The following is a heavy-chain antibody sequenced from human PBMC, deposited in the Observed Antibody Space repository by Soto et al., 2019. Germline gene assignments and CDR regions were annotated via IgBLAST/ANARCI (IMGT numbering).Heavy chain of an antibody. D-gene: IGHD3-9*01. CDR3: VRDLGRYFRSGYMDL. CDR1: GFAFNTYS. Sequence: EVHLVESGGGLVKPGGSLRLSCTASGFAFNTYSMNWVRQAPGKGLEWVSSINEDSTYIYYADSLRGQITISRDNAKDSLFLQMNSLRPDDTAVYYCVRDLGRYFRSGYMDLWGDGATVTVSS. CDR2: INEDSTYI. V-gene: IGHV3-21*01. J-gene: IGHJ6*03.